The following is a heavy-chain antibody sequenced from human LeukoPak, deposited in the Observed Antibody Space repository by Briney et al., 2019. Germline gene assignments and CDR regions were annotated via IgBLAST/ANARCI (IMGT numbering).Heavy chain of an antibody. CDR3: ARGAIHFDY. CDR2: IYYSGST. Sequence: SETLSLTCSVSGGSISSYYWSWIRQPPGKGLEWIGYIYYSGSTNYNPSLKSRVTISVDTSKNQFSLKLSSVTAADTAIYYCARGAIHFDYWGQGTLVTVSS. CDR1: GGSISSYY. J-gene: IGHJ4*02. D-gene: IGHD2-21*01. V-gene: IGHV4-59*01.